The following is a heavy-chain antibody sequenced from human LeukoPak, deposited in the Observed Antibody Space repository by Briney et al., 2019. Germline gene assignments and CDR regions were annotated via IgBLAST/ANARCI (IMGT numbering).Heavy chain of an antibody. Sequence: SGPALVRPTRTLTLTCTLSGFSLTTRGMCVSWIRQPPGKALEWLSRIDWDDAKYYSTSLKTRLTISKDTSKNQVVLTMTNMDHVDTATYYCARSGSVRDSSGYDFDYWGQGTLVTVSS. V-gene: IGHV2-70*11. CDR3: ARSGSVRDSSGYDFDY. D-gene: IGHD3-22*01. J-gene: IGHJ4*02. CDR2: IDWDDAK. CDR1: GFSLTTRGMC.